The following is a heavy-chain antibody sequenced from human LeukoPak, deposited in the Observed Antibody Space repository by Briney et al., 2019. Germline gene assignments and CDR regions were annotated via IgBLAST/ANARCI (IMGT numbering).Heavy chain of an antibody. CDR1: GGSFSAYY. J-gene: IGHJ3*02. CDR3: AREPEQQLRAFDI. V-gene: IGHV4-34*01. Sequence: SETLSLTCVVYGGSFSAYYWNWIRQPPGKGLEWIGEINHSGSTNYKPSLKSRVTLSVDTSKNQFSLKLSSVTAADTAVYYCAREPEQQLRAFDIWGQGTMVTVSS. CDR2: INHSGST. D-gene: IGHD1/OR15-1a*01.